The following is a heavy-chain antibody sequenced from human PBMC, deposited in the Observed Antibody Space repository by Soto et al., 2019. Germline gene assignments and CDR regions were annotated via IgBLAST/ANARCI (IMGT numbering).Heavy chain of an antibody. D-gene: IGHD3-10*01. V-gene: IGHV3-23*01. CDR1: GFTFSSYA. Sequence: GGSLRLSCAASGFTFSSYAMSWVRQAPGKGLEWVSAISGSGGSTYYADSVKGRFTISRDNSKNTLYLQMNSLRAEDTAVYYCALQTDGSGSPPEGYYYYGMDVWGQGTTVTVSS. J-gene: IGHJ6*02. CDR3: ALQTDGSGSPPEGYYYYGMDV. CDR2: ISGSGGST.